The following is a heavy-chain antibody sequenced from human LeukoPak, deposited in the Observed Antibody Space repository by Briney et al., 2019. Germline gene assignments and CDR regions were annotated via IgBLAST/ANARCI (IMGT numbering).Heavy chain of an antibody. V-gene: IGHV3-9*01. CDR3: AKARYSGSSDPGYLDY. CDR1: GFTFEDYA. D-gene: IGHD6-6*01. CDR2: ISWNSGSI. J-gene: IGHJ4*02. Sequence: GRSLRLSCAASGFTFEDYAMRWIRQAPGKGLEWVSGISWNSGSIGYADSVKGRFTISRDNAKNSLYLQMNSLRAEDTALYYCAKARYSGSSDPGYLDYWGQGTLVTVSS.